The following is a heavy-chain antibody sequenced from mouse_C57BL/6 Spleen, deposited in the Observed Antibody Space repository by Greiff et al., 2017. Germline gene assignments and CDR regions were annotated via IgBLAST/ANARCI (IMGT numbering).Heavy chain of an antibody. V-gene: IGHV1-64*01. CDR2: IHPNSGST. D-gene: IGHD2-5*01. CDR1: GYTFTSYW. Sequence: QVQLQQPGAELVKPGASVKLSCKASGYTFTSYWMHWVKQRPGQGLEWIGMIHPNSGSTNYNEKFKSKATLTVDKSSSTAYMQLSSLTSEDSAVYYCARNEGLGYYSNYDYAMDYWGQGTSVTVSS. CDR3: ARNEGLGYYSNYDYAMDY. J-gene: IGHJ4*01.